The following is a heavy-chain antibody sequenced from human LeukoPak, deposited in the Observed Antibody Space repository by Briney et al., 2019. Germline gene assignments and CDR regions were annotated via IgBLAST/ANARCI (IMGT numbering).Heavy chain of an antibody. CDR3: ARDGSPYYYDSSGYPSVIFDY. D-gene: IGHD3-22*01. CDR1: GGSVSSYY. J-gene: IGHJ4*02. V-gene: IGHV4-59*02. Sequence: ASETLSLTCTVSGGSVSSYYWSWIRQPPGKGLEWIGYIYYSGSTNYNPSLKSRVTISVDTSKNQFSPKLSSVTAADTAVYYCARDGSPYYYDSSGYPSVIFDYWGQGTLVTVSS. CDR2: IYYSGST.